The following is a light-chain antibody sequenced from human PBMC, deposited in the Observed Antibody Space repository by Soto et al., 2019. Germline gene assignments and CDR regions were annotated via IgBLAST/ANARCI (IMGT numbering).Light chain of an antibody. CDR1: SSDVGAYDY. CDR2: EVN. V-gene: IGLV2-8*01. Sequence: QSALTQPPSASGSPGQSVTISCTGTSSDVGAYDYVSWYQQHPGKAPELIIYEVNQRPSGVPDRFSGYKSGNTASLTVFGFKAENEANYYGKSDSGSSNFGVFGTGTKFPVL. CDR3: KSDSGSSNFGV. J-gene: IGLJ1*01.